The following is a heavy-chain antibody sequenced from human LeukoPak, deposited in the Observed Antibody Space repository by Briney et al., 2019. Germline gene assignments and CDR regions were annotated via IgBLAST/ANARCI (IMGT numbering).Heavy chain of an antibody. CDR2: ISSSSSYI. J-gene: IGHJ5*02. CDR1: GFTFSTYT. V-gene: IGHV3-21*01. D-gene: IGHD1-7*01. CDR3: ARDKLLNWFDP. Sequence: PGGSLRLSCAASGFTFSTYTMNWVRQAPGKGLEWVSSISSSSSYIYYADSVKGRFTISRDNAKNSLYLQMNSLRAEDTAVYYCARDKLLNWFDPWGQGTLVTVSS.